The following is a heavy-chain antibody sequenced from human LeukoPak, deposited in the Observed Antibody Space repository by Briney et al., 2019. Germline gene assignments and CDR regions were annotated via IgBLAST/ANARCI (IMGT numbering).Heavy chain of an antibody. D-gene: IGHD7-27*01. Sequence: GDSLRLSCAASGFTFTKYWMTWVRQAPGKGLEWVGNIKQDGSDKNYMDSVKGRFTISRDNAKNSLYLQMNSLRAEDTAVYYCARGLGTQYYYYYYYMDVWGKGTTVTVSS. V-gene: IGHV3-7*04. CDR2: IKQDGSDK. CDR3: ARGLGTQYYYYYYYMDV. CDR1: GFTFTKYW. J-gene: IGHJ6*03.